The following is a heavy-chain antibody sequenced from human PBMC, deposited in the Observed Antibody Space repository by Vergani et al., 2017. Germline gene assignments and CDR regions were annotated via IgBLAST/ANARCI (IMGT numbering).Heavy chain of an antibody. CDR3: ARRSGGYYSGGKVHPLRTAFDV. D-gene: IGHD2-15*01. CDR2: IYYSGST. Sequence: QLQLQESGPGLVKPSATLSLTCSVSGASIRSSNYYWGWIRQPPGKGLEWIGSIYYSGSTYYNPSLKSRVTISVDTSKNQFSLKLGSVTAADTAVYSCARRSGGYYSGGKVHPLRTAFDVWGHGTVVTVSS. V-gene: IGHV4-39*01. CDR1: GASIRSSNYY. J-gene: IGHJ3*01.